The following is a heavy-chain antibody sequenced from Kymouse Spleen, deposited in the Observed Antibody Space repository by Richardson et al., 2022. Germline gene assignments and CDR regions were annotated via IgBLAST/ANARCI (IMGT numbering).Heavy chain of an antibody. Sequence: QVQLQQWGAGLLKPSETLSLTCAVYGGSFSGYYWSWIRQPPGKGLEWIGEINHSGSTNYNPSLKSRVTISVDTSKNQFSLKLSSVTAADTAVYYCARGGNWNYGWFDPWGQGTLVTVSS. CDR3: ARGGNWNYGWFDP. D-gene: IGHD1-7*01. CDR1: GGSFSGYY. V-gene: IGHV4-34*01. J-gene: IGHJ5*02. CDR2: INHSGST.